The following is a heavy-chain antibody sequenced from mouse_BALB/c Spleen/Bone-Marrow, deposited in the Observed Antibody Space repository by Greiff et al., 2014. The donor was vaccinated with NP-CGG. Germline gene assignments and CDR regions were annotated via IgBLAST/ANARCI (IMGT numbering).Heavy chain of an antibody. CDR2: INPYSDGT. D-gene: IGHD4-1*01. V-gene: IGHV1-14*01. J-gene: IGHJ3*01. CDR3: GRRVSGTWFAY. Sequence: VQLQQSGPDLVKPGASVKMSCKASGYTFTSLVMHWVKQKPGQGLEWIGYINPYSDGTKYNEKFKDKATLSSDKSSSTAYMELSSLTSEDSAVYYCGRRVSGTWFAYWGQGTLVTVSA. CDR1: GYTFTSLV.